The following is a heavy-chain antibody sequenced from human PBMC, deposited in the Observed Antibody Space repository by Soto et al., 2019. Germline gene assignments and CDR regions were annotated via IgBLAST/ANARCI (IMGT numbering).Heavy chain of an antibody. Sequence: QITLKESGPTLVKPTQTLTLTCTFSGFSLSTSGVGVGWIRQPPGKALEWLALIYWDDDKRYSPSLKSRLTITKDTSKNQVVLTMTNVDPVDTATYYCAHERYSSSWDYYYYYGMDVWGQGTTVTVSS. CDR3: AHERYSSSWDYYYYYGMDV. CDR1: GFSLSTSGVG. D-gene: IGHD6-13*01. CDR2: IYWDDDK. J-gene: IGHJ6*02. V-gene: IGHV2-5*02.